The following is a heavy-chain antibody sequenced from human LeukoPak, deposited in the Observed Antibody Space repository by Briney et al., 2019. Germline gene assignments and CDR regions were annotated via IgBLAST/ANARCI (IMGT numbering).Heavy chain of an antibody. CDR3: ARDKTEQPLLPPDYFDY. CDR1: GYSISSGYY. D-gene: IGHD2-21*02. V-gene: IGHV4-38-2*02. J-gene: IGHJ4*02. CDR2: IYHSGST. Sequence: PSETLSLTCTVSGYSISSGYYWGWIRQPPGKGLEWIGSIYHSGSTYYNPSLKSRVTISVDTSKNQFSLKLSSVTAADTAVYYCARDKTEQPLLPPDYFDYWGQGTLVTVSS.